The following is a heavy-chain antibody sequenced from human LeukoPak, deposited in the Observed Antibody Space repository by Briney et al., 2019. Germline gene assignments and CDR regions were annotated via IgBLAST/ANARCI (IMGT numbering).Heavy chain of an antibody. CDR3: ARHSPFTIFGVVTIPAWFDP. D-gene: IGHD3-3*01. CDR2: IYYSGST. CDR1: GGSISSSSYY. J-gene: IGHJ5*02. V-gene: IGHV4-39*01. Sequence: PSETLSLTCTVSGGSISSSSYYWGWIRQPPGKGLAWIGTIYYSGSTYYNPSLKSRVTISVDTSKSQFLLKLSSVTAADTAVYYCARHSPFTIFGVVTIPAWFDPWGQGTLVTVSS.